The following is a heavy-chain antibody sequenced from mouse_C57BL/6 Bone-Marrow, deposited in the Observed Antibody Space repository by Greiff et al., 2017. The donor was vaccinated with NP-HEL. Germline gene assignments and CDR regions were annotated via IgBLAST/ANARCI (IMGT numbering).Heavy chain of an antibody. V-gene: IGHV5-4*01. CDR1: GFTFSSYA. CDR3: AREGNPYYYAMDY. D-gene: IGHD2-1*01. CDR2: ISDGGSYT. Sequence: EVMLVESGGGLVKPGGSLKLSCAASGFTFSSYAMSWVRQTPEKRLEWVATISDGGSYTYYPDNVKGRFPISRDNAKNNLYLQMSTLKSEDKAMYYCAREGNPYYYAMDYWGQGTSVTVSS. J-gene: IGHJ4*01.